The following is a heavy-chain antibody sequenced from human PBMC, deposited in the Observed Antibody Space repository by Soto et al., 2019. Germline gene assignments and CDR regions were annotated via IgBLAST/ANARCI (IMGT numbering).Heavy chain of an antibody. Sequence: PGGSLRLSCAASGFTFSSYWISWVRQAPGKGLEWVANIKQDGSEKYYVDSVKGRFTISRDNAKNSLYLQMNSLRAEDTAVYYCARDSYGDRSYWGQGTPVTVSS. CDR2: IKQDGSEK. CDR3: ARDSYGDRSY. D-gene: IGHD4-17*01. CDR1: GFTFSSYW. J-gene: IGHJ4*02. V-gene: IGHV3-7*01.